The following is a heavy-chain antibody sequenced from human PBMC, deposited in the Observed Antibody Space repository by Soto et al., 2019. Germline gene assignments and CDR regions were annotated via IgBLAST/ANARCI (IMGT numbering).Heavy chain of an antibody. CDR1: GDSISSYY. J-gene: IGHJ4*02. Sequence: QVQLQESGPGLVKPSETLSLTCAVTGDSISSYYCMWIRQPPGKGLESIGYLYYGRSAYYNPSLKSRVTLSVDTSTNQCSLTLSSMTAADTAVYYCALRSMAVVPEYWGQGTLVTVSS. CDR3: ALRSMAVVPEY. V-gene: IGHV4-59*01. CDR2: LYYGRSA. D-gene: IGHD3-22*01.